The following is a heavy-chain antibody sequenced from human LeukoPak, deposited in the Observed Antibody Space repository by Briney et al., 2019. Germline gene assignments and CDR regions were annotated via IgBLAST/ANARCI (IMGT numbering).Heavy chain of an antibody. J-gene: IGHJ5*02. D-gene: IGHD2-15*01. Sequence: GASVKVSCKASGYTFTDYYMHWVRQAPGQGLEWMGWINPKSGGTNYAQKFQGRVTMTRDTSISTAYMELSRLRSDDTAVYYCARDPRDIVVVVGLSWFDPWGQGTLVTVSS. CDR2: INPKSGGT. CDR3: ARDPRDIVVVVGLSWFDP. CDR1: GYTFTDYY. V-gene: IGHV1-2*02.